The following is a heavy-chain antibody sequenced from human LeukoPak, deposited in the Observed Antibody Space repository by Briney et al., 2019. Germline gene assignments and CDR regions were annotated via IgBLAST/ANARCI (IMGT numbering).Heavy chain of an antibody. CDR2: INHSGST. CDR3: ARRMFRVSCSGGSCYSGDYNWFDP. V-gene: IGHV4-34*01. Sequence: SETLSLTCAVYGGSFSGYYWSWIRQPPGKRLEWIGEINHSGSTNYNPFLKSRVTISVDTSKNQFSLKLSSVTAADTAVYYCARRMFRVSCSGGSCYSGDYNWFDPWGQGTLVTVSS. J-gene: IGHJ5*02. CDR1: GGSFSGYY. D-gene: IGHD2-15*01.